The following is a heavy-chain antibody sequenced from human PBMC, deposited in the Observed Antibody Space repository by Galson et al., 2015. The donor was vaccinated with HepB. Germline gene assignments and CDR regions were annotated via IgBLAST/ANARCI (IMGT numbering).Heavy chain of an antibody. J-gene: IGHJ4*02. Sequence: SLRLSCAASGFTFSSYAMSWVRQAPGKGLEWVSAISGSGGSTYYADSVKGRFTISRDNSKNTLYLQMNSLRAEDTAVYYCAKGGKERYCSSTSCSFDYWGQGTLVTVSS. D-gene: IGHD2-2*01. CDR3: AKGGKERYCSSTSCSFDY. V-gene: IGHV3-23*01. CDR1: GFTFSSYA. CDR2: ISGSGGST.